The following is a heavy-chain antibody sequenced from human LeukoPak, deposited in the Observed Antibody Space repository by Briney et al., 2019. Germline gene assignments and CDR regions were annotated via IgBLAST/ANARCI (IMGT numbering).Heavy chain of an antibody. CDR1: GFTFSSYS. V-gene: IGHV3-21*01. D-gene: IGHD3-3*01. Sequence: GGSLRLSCAASGFTFSSYSMNWVRQAPGKGLEWVSYISSSTSYIYYADSVKGRFTISRDHAKNSLFLQMNSLRAEDTAVYYCARARGITIFGVALDAFDIWGQGTMVTVSS. J-gene: IGHJ3*02. CDR3: ARARGITIFGVALDAFDI. CDR2: ISSSTSYI.